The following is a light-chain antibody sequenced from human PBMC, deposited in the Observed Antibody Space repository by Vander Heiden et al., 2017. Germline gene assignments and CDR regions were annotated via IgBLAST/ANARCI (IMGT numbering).Light chain of an antibody. V-gene: IGLV1-47*01. CDR3: AAWDDSLSVVV. CDR2: RNN. CDR1: SSNIGSNY. Sequence: SVLPPPPSASATPCPSLTISSSGISSNIGSNYVYWYQQLPGTAPKLLIYRNNQRPSGVPDRFSGSKSGTSASLAISGLRSEDEADYYCAAWDDSLSVVVFGGGTKLTVL. J-gene: IGLJ2*01.